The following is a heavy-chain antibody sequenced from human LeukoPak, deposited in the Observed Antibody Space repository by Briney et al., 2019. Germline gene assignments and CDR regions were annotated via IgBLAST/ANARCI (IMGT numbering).Heavy chain of an antibody. CDR2: ISIGGDT. J-gene: IGHJ3*02. CDR1: GFIFSDYD. Sequence: PGGSLRLSCAVSGFIFSDYDMHWVRQRAGEGLEWVSAISIGGDTYYPGSMKGRFTTSRENAKNSFYLQMNSLRVEDTAVYYCVRAHVGAGLAFDIWGQGTLVTVSS. D-gene: IGHD1-26*01. V-gene: IGHV3-13*01. CDR3: VRAHVGAGLAFDI.